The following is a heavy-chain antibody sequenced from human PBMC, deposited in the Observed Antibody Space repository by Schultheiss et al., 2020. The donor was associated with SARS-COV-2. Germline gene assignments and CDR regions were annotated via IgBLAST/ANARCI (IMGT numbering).Heavy chain of an antibody. Sequence: SETLTLTCTVSGGSISSSSYYWGWIRQPPGQGLEWIGSIYYSGSTYYNPSLKSRVTISVDTSKNQFSLKLSFVTAADTAVYYCARGIYCSSTSCAWFDPWGQGTLVTVSS. J-gene: IGHJ5*02. CDR2: IYYSGST. CDR3: ARGIYCSSTSCAWFDP. V-gene: IGHV4-39*07. CDR1: GGSISSSSYY. D-gene: IGHD2-2*01.